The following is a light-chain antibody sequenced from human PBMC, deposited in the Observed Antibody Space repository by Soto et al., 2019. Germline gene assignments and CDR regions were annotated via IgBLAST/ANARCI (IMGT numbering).Light chain of an antibody. V-gene: IGLV2-8*01. J-gene: IGLJ2*01. CDR1: GIDDYDYNY. CDR3: SSFAVSPVV. CDR2: EVN. Sequence: QSVLTQPPSASGSPGQSVTIPCTGTGIDDYDYNYVSWYQQHPGKVPKLIIYEVNKRPSGVPDRFSGSKSGSTASLTVSGLQDEDEADYYCSSFAVSPVVFGGGTKVTVL.